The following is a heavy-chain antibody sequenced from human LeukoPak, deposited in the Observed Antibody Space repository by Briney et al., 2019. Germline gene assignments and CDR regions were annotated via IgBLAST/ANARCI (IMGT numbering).Heavy chain of an antibody. J-gene: IGHJ4*02. V-gene: IGHV3-23*01. D-gene: IGHD3-10*01. Sequence: GVSLRLSCAASGFTFSSYPMTWVRQAPGKGLEWVSTIGSSAGDTHYADSVKGRFTISRDNSKNSLYLQMNGLRAEDTAVYYCAKYYYTSGSSGGWVFDYWGQGTLVTVSS. CDR1: GFTFSSYP. CDR3: AKYYYTSGSSGGWVFDY. CDR2: IGSSAGDT.